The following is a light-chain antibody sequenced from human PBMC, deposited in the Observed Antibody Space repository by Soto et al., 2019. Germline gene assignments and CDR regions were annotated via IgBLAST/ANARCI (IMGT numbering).Light chain of an antibody. Sequence: DIQLTQSPSFLSASVGDRVTITCRASQGISSYLAWYQQKPGKAPKLLIYAASTLQSGVPSRFSGSGSGTEFTLTISSLQPEDFATYYCQQLNSLITFGQGTRLEIE. CDR1: QGISSY. CDR2: AAS. J-gene: IGKJ5*01. CDR3: QQLNSLIT. V-gene: IGKV1-9*01.